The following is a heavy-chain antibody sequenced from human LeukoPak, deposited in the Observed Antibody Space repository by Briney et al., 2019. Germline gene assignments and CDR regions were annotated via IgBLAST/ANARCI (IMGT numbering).Heavy chain of an antibody. CDR2: VYYSGRN. CDR3: ARHRIVAAGPIDY. Sequence: SETLSLTCTVSGGSISSSSYYWGWIRQPPGKRLEWIGSVYYSGRNDYNPSLKSRVTISVDTSKNQFSLKLSSVTAADTAVYYCARHRIVAAGPIDYWGQGTLVTVSS. J-gene: IGHJ4*02. D-gene: IGHD6-13*01. V-gene: IGHV4-39*01. CDR1: GGSISSSSYY.